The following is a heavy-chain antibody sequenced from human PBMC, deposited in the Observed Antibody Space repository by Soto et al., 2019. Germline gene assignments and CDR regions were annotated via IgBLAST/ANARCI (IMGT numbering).Heavy chain of an antibody. J-gene: IGHJ1*01. D-gene: IGHD3-10*01. CDR3: TRDWEITVSTWSFGGF. CDR1: GGTFSPYT. V-gene: IGHV1-69*08. CDR2: IIPFHGVT. Sequence: QVQLVQSGAEVKKPGSSVKVSCKASGGTFSPYTINWVRQAPGQGLEWMGRIIPFHGVTNYAQKFQARVTITGDKSTSTTYKELSGLRFEDTAMYYCTRDWEITVSTWSFGGFWGRGTLVTVSS.